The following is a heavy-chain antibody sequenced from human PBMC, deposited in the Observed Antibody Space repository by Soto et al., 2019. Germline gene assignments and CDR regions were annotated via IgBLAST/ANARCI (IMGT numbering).Heavy chain of an antibody. Sequence: ASVKVSCKASGYTFTSYDINWVRQATGQGLEWMGWMNPNSGNTGYAQKFQGRVTMTRNTSISTAYMELSRLRSDDTAVYYCARGPVSYYDILTGYYAFDIWGQGTMVTVSS. CDR3: ARGPVSYYDILTGYYAFDI. J-gene: IGHJ3*02. D-gene: IGHD3-9*01. CDR1: GYTFTSYD. CDR2: MNPNSGNT. V-gene: IGHV1-8*01.